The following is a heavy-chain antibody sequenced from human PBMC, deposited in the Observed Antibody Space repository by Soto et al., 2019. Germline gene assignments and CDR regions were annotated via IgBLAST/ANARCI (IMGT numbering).Heavy chain of an antibody. V-gene: IGHV3-48*03. Sequence: PGGALRLFFAASGFSLSIYEMNWVRQAPGQGLEWLAYVSTSGSLKHYADSVKGRFTISIDDTKQAVYLQMNSLRDDDTAVYYCLRSLPATWYYFDFRGPGTLVTVAS. CDR2: VSTSGSLK. CDR3: LRSLPATWYYFDF. CDR1: GFSLSIYE. J-gene: IGHJ4*02.